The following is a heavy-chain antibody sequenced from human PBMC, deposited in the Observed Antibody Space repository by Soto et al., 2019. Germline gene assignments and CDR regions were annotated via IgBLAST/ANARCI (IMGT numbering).Heavy chain of an antibody. CDR2: IYYSGST. CDR1: GGSINIGNYY. Sequence: SETLSLTCTVSGGSINIGNYYWGWIRQPPGKGLEWIGSIYYSGSTYYTASLKSRVTIFVDTSKNQFTLKVTSVTAADTAVYYCARHIAGTWFDPWGQGTPVTVSS. CDR3: ARHIAGTWFDP. J-gene: IGHJ5*02. D-gene: IGHD2-21*01. V-gene: IGHV4-39*01.